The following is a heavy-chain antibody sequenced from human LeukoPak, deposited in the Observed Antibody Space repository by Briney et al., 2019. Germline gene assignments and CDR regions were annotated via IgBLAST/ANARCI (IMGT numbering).Heavy chain of an antibody. CDR3: VRTYYYDSSGYNY. CDR1: GYTFTGYY. CDR2: INPNSGGT. J-gene: IGHJ4*02. D-gene: IGHD3-22*01. V-gene: IGHV1-2*02. Sequence: ASVKVSCKASGYTFTGYYMHWVRQAPGQGLEWMGWINPNSGGTNYAQKFQGRVTMTRDTSISTAYMELSRLRSDDTAVYYCVRTYYYDSSGYNYWGQGTLVTVSS.